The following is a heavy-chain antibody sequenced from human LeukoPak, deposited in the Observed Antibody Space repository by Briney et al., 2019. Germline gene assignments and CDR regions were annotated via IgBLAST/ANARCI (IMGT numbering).Heavy chain of an antibody. CDR3: ARVRSAYYDSGGLDY. CDR2: MNPNSGNT. J-gene: IGHJ4*02. CDR1: GYTFTSYD. D-gene: IGHD3-22*01. Sequence: ASVKFSCKASGYTFTSYDIKCVQQATGQGLEWMGWMNPNSGNTGYAHEFQGRVTMTRNTSISTAYMELSSLRSEDTAFYFCARVRSAYYDSGGLDYWGQGTLVTVSS. V-gene: IGHV1-8*01.